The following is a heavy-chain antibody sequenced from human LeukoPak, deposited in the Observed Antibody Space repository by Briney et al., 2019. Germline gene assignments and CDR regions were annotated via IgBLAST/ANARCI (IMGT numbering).Heavy chain of an antibody. CDR3: ARQIYSSQAFDC. J-gene: IGHJ4*02. CDR1: GGSFTGYY. D-gene: IGHD6-13*01. V-gene: IGHV4-34*01. Sequence: SQTLSPTHAVYGGSFTGYYWSWISQPPGKGLEWIGEINHSGSSNYNPSLKSRVTISVDTSKNQSSLKLSSVTAADTAMYYCARQIYSSQAFDCWGQGTLVTVSS. CDR2: INHSGSS.